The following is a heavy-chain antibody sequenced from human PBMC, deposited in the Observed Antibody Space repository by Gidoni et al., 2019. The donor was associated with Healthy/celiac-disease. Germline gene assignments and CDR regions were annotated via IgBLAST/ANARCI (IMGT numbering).Heavy chain of an antibody. CDR3: ARFVRSSGYSRNWFDP. Sequence: QLQLVQSGAEVKKPGSSVQVSCKASGGPFSSYAISWVRQAPGHGLEWMGGSIPSFGTANDAQKFQGRVTITADKSTSTADMELSSLRSEDTAVYYCARFVRSSGYSRNWFDPWGQGTLVTVSS. V-gene: IGHV1-69*06. J-gene: IGHJ5*02. CDR2: SIPSFGTA. CDR1: GGPFSSYA. D-gene: IGHD3-22*01.